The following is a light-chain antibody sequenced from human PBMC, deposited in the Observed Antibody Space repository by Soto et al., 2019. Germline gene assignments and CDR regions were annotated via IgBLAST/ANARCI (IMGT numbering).Light chain of an antibody. CDR3: QQYGSSQYT. Sequence: EIVLTQSPGTLSLSPGERATLSCRASQSVSSSYLAWYQQKPGQAPRLLIYGASSSATGIPDRFSGIGSGTDFTLTISRLEPEDFAVYYCQQYGSSQYTFGQGTKLEIK. CDR1: QSVSSSY. J-gene: IGKJ2*01. CDR2: GAS. V-gene: IGKV3-20*01.